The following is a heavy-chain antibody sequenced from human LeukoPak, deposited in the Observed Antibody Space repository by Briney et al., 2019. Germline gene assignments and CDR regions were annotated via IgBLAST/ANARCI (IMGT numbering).Heavy chain of an antibody. V-gene: IGHV1-46*01. CDR1: GYTFTSYY. Sequence: ASVKVSCKASGYTFTSYYIHWVRQAPGQGLEWMGIINPSAGGTTFAQDFQGRVTMTRDMSTSTVYMELSSLRSEDTAIYYCASRVTANSVFDYWGQGTLVTVSS. D-gene: IGHD2-21*02. CDR3: ASRVTANSVFDY. CDR2: INPSAGGT. J-gene: IGHJ4*02.